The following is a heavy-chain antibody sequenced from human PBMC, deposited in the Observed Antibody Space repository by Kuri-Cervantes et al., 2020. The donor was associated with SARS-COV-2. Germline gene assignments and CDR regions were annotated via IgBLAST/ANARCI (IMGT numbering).Heavy chain of an antibody. CDR3: ARDLSWAAAGSLDY. Sequence: SETLSLTCTVSGGSISSSSYYWGWIRQPPGKGLEWIGSIYYSGSTYYNPSLKSRVTISVDTSKNQFSLKLSSVTAADTAVYYCARDLSWAAAGSLDYWGQGTLVTVSS. J-gene: IGHJ4*02. D-gene: IGHD6-13*01. CDR2: IYYSGST. CDR1: GGSISSSSYY. V-gene: IGHV4-39*02.